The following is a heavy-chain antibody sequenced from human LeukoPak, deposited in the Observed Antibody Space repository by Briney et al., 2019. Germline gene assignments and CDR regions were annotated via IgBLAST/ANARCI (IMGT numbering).Heavy chain of an antibody. Sequence: SETLSLTCAVYGGSFSGYYWSWIRQPPGKGLEWIGEINHSGSTNYNPSLKSRVTISVDTSKNQFSLKLSSVTAADTAVYYCARDRRSSSWYVKSYYYYGMDVWGQGTTVTVSS. D-gene: IGHD6-13*01. CDR3: ARDRRSSSWYVKSYYYYGMDV. J-gene: IGHJ6*02. CDR1: GGSFSGYY. V-gene: IGHV4-34*01. CDR2: INHSGST.